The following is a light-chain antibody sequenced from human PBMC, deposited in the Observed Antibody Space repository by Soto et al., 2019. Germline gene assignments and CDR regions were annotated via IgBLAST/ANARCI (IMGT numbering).Light chain of an antibody. CDR2: NNN. J-gene: IGLJ2*01. CDR3: AAWDDSLKGL. Sequence: QSVLTQPPSASGTPGQSVTISCSGSISNIGTNSVNWYQQLPGMAPKLLIYNNNQRPSGVPDRFSGSKSGTSASLAISGLQSEDEADYYCAAWDDSLKGLFGGGTKLPVL. V-gene: IGLV1-44*01. CDR1: ISNIGTNS.